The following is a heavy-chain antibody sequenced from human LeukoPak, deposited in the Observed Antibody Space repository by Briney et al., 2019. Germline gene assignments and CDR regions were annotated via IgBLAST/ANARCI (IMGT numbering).Heavy chain of an antibody. J-gene: IGHJ1*01. V-gene: IGHV4-59*04. Sequence: SETLSLTCTVSGSSMSMYYWSWIRQPPGKGLEWIGYIFYSGSTDYNPSLKSRVTISGDTSKNQFSLKLSSVTAADTAVYYCADFHHWGQGTLVTVSS. CDR3: ADFHH. CDR2: IFYSGST. CDR1: GSSMSMYY.